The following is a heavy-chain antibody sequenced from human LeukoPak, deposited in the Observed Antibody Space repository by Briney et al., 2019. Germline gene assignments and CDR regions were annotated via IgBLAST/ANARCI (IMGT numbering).Heavy chain of an antibody. J-gene: IGHJ4*02. Sequence: GGSLRLSCAASGFTFSSYGMHWVRQAPGKGLEWVAVISYDGSNKYYADSVKGRFTISRDNAKNSLYLQMNSLRAEDTAVYYCARVRSYYDPAIDYWGQGTLVTVSS. CDR3: ARVRSYYDPAIDY. D-gene: IGHD1-26*01. CDR2: ISYDGSNK. CDR1: GFTFSSYG. V-gene: IGHV3-30*03.